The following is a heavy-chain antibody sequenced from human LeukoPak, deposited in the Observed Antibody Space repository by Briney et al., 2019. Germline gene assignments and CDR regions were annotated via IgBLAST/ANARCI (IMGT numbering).Heavy chain of an antibody. CDR3: ARTPFYYDSSGYYRHFTFDY. CDR1: GGSISSYY. Sequence: SETLSLTCTVSGGSISSYYWSWIRQPPGKGLEWIGHIYYSGSTNYNPSLKSRVTISVDTSKNQFSLKLSSVTAADTAVYYCARTPFYYDSSGYYRHFTFDYWGQGTLVTVSS. CDR2: IYYSGST. J-gene: IGHJ4*02. V-gene: IGHV4-59*01. D-gene: IGHD3-22*01.